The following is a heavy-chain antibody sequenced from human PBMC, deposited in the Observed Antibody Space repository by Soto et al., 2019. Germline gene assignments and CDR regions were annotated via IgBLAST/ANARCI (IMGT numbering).Heavy chain of an antibody. D-gene: IGHD2-8*01. V-gene: IGHV3-21*01. J-gene: IGHJ4*02. CDR3: VRGVKWIDY. Sequence: EVQLVESGGGLVKPGGSLRLSCAGSGFTFSSYSMYWVRQAPGKGLEWVSSISSSSSYIYYADSVKGRFTISRDNAKNSLYLQMNSLRADDTAVYYCVRGVKWIDYCGQGSLVTVSS. CDR1: GFTFSSYS. CDR2: ISSSSSYI.